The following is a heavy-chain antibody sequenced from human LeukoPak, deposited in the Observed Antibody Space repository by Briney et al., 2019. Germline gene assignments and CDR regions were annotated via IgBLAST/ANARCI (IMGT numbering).Heavy chain of an antibody. CDR3: ARQWDSSGYHEYFQH. D-gene: IGHD3-22*01. CDR2: MYYSGSP. Sequence: PSETLSLTCTVSGGSISSYYWNWIRQPPGKGLEWIGYMYYSGSPNYNPSLKSRVTISVHTSKSQFSLKLSSVTATDTAVYYCARQWDSSGYHEYFQHWGQGTLVTVSS. CDR1: GGSISSYY. V-gene: IGHV4-59*08. J-gene: IGHJ1*01.